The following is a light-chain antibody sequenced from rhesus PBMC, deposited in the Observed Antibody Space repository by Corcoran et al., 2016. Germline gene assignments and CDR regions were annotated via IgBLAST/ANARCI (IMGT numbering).Light chain of an antibody. CDR1: QGISSW. J-gene: IGKJ3*01. Sequence: DIQMTQSPSSLSASVGDKVTITCRASQGISSWLAWYQQKPGKAAKLRVYAASRLQTGVSSRFSGRGSGTDYTLTISSLQPEDVATYYCLQDYTTPFTFGPGTKLDIK. CDR2: AAS. V-gene: IGKV1-18*01. CDR3: LQDYTTPFT.